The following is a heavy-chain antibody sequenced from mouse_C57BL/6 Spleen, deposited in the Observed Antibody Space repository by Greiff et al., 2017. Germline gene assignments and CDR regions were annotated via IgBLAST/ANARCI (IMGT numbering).Heavy chain of an antibody. Sequence: EVMLVESGGGLVKPGGSLKLSCAASGFTFSDYGMHWVRQAPEKGLEWVAYISSGSSTIYYADTVKGRFTITRDNAKNTLFLQMTSLRSDDTAMYYCAKSYSNYGVDYWGQGTSVTVSS. D-gene: IGHD2-5*01. V-gene: IGHV5-17*01. J-gene: IGHJ4*01. CDR3: AKSYSNYGVDY. CDR1: GFTFSDYG. CDR2: ISSGSSTI.